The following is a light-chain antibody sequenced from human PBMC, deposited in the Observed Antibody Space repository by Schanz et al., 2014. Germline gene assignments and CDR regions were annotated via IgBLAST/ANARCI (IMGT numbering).Light chain of an antibody. V-gene: IGLV1-44*01. J-gene: IGLJ1*01. CDR1: SSNIGSNT. CDR3: QSYDSSLSGAYV. CDR2: SSD. Sequence: QSVLTQPPSASGTSGQRVSISCSGSSSNIGSNTVSWYQHLPGTAPKLLIYSSDQRPSGVPARFSGSKSGTSGSLAITGLQAEDEADYYCQSYDSSLSGAYVFGSGTKLTVL.